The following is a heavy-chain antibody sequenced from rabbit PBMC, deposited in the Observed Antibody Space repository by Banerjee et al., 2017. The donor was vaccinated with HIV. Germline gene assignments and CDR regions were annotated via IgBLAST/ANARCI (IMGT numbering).Heavy chain of an antibody. V-gene: IGHV1S47*01. CDR3: ARGLYAGYADYGYYFNL. CDR1: GIDFSSYG. J-gene: IGHJ4*01. D-gene: IGHD7-1*01. CDR2: IYPNYGTT. Sequence: QEQLVESGGGLVTLGGSLKLSCKASGIDFSSYGISWVRQAPGKGLEWIAYIYPNYGTTDYASWVNGRFTISLDNAQNTVFLHMTSLTAADTATYFCARGLYAGYADYGYYFNLWGPGTLVTDS.